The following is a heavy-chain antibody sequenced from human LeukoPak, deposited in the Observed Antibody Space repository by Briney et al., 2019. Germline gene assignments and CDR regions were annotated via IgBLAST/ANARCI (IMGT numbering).Heavy chain of an antibody. CDR1: GFTFSSYG. Sequence: PGGSLRLSCAASGFTFSSYGMHWVRQAPGKGLEWVAFIRYDGSNKYYADSAKGRFTISRDNSKNTLYLQMNSLRAEDTAVYYCARDSTVVVPAAVTAASRASVPDYWGQGTLVTVSS. V-gene: IGHV3-30*02. CDR2: IRYDGSNK. CDR3: ARDSTVVVPAAVTAASRASVPDY. D-gene: IGHD2-2*01. J-gene: IGHJ4*02.